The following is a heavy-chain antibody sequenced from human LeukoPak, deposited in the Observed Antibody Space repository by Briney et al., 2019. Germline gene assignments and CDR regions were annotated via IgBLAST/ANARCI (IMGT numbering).Heavy chain of an antibody. V-gene: IGHV1-46*01. J-gene: IGHJ4*02. D-gene: IGHD6-6*01. Sequence: GASAKVSCKASGYTFTGYYMHWVRQAPGQGLEWMGIINPSGGSTSYAQKFQGRVTMTRDTSTSTVYMELSSLRSEDTAVYYCARDGPRIAALGEDFDYWGQGTLVTVSS. CDR3: ARDGPRIAALGEDFDY. CDR2: INPSGGST. CDR1: GYTFTGYY.